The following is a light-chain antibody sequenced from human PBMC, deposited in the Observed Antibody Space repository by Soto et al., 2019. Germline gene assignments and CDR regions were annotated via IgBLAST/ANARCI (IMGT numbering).Light chain of an antibody. V-gene: IGKV3-20*01. CDR1: QSDSSSY. CDR3: QQYGSSPPMYT. Sequence: EIVLTQSPGTLSLSPGERATLSCRASQSDSSSYLAWYQQKPGQAPRLLIYGASSRATGIPDRFSGSGSGTDFTVTISRLEPEDFAVYYCQQYGSSPPMYTFGQGTKLEIK. J-gene: IGKJ2*01. CDR2: GAS.